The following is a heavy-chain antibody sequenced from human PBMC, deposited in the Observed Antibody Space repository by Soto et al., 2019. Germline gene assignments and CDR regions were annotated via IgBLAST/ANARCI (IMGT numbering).Heavy chain of an antibody. Sequence: ASVKVSCKASGYRFTNHGISWVRQAPGQGLEWMGWVSGNDGKTKYARKFQGRVTMTTDTSTSTAYMEMNSLRHDDTAVYYCARDFYPLAYYFDYWGQGTLVTVSS. J-gene: IGHJ4*02. CDR1: GYRFTNHG. CDR3: ARDFYPLAYYFDY. V-gene: IGHV1-18*01. CDR2: VSGNDGKT.